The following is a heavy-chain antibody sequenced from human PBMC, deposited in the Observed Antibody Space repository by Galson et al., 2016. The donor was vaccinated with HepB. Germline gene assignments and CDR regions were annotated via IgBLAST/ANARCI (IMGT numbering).Heavy chain of an antibody. V-gene: IGHV3-23*01. CDR3: AKINNHYFYDHYYFDY. CDR2: ISPGDDRT. D-gene: IGHD2/OR15-2a*01. Sequence: SLRLSCAASGFTFHSYAMSWVRQAPGKGLEWVSSISPGDDRTFYADSVKGQFTISRDDSKNTLYLQMNSLRAEDTAFYYCAKINNHYFYDHYYFDYWGQGTQVTVSS. CDR1: GFTFHSYA. J-gene: IGHJ4*02.